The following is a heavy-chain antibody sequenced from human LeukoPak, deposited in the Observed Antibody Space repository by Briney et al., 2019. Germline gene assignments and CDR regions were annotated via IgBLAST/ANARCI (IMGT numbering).Heavy chain of an antibody. CDR3: ARGASLTYYYDSSGSFSFDY. J-gene: IGHJ4*02. V-gene: IGHV3-66*01. D-gene: IGHD3-22*01. Sequence: GGSLRLSCAASGFTVSSNYMSWVRQAPGKGLEWVSVIYSGGSTYYADSVKGRFTISRDNSKNTLYLQMNSLRAEDTAVYYCARGASLTYYYDSSGSFSFDYWGQGTLVTVSS. CDR1: GFTVSSNY. CDR2: IYSGGST.